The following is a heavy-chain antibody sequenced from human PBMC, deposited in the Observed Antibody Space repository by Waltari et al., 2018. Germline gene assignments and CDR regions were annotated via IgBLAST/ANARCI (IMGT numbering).Heavy chain of an antibody. J-gene: IGHJ4*02. CDR2: FHHGGKT. CDR3: ARGYCSLDTCRSLFDL. CDR1: DYSIINGCF. D-gene: IGHD2-15*01. V-gene: IGHV4-38-2*02. Sequence: QVQLQESGPGLVKPSETLSLTCSVSDYSIINGCFWGWIRQPPGKGLEWIGSFHHGGKTYYHPSLRSRLTISEDTSKNPFSLRLTSVTAADTAVYYCARGYCSLDTCRSLFDLWGQGIPV.